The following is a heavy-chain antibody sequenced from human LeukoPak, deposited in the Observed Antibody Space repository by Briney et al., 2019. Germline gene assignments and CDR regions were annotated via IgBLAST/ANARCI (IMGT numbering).Heavy chain of an antibody. CDR1: GFTFSSYA. CDR2: ISGSGGST. V-gene: IGHV3-23*01. J-gene: IGHJ4*02. D-gene: IGHD6-19*01. CDR3: AKVITGIAVAGTGDY. Sequence: GGSLRPSCAASGFTFSSYAMSWVRQAPGKGLEWVSAISGSGGSTYYADSVKGRFTISRDNSKNTLYLQMNSLRAEDTAVYYCAKVITGIAVAGTGDYWGQGTLVTVSS.